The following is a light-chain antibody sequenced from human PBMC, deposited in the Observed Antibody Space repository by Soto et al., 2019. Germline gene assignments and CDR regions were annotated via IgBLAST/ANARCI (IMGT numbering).Light chain of an antibody. J-gene: IGKJ2*01. V-gene: IGKV3-20*01. CDR3: QQYGSSPT. CDR1: QSVSSSY. Sequence: EIVLTQSPGTLSLSPGERATLSCRASQSVSSSYLAWYQQKPGQAPGLLIYGASIRATDIPDRFSGSGSGTDFTLTISILEPEDFAVYYCQQYGSSPTFGQRTKLEIK. CDR2: GAS.